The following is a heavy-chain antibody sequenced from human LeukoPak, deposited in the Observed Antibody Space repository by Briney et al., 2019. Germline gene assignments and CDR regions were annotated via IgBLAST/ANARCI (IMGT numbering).Heavy chain of an antibody. D-gene: IGHD6-19*01. CDR2: TYYRSKWYN. CDR1: ADSVSSNSAA. Sequence: SQTLSLTCPISADSVSSNSAAWNWPMQSPSRGLEWLGRTYYRSKWYNDYAVSVKSRITINPDTSKNQLSLQLNSVTPEDTAVYYCAGGQWLVDNWFDPWGQGTLVTVSS. CDR3: AGGQWLVDNWFDP. V-gene: IGHV6-1*01. J-gene: IGHJ5*02.